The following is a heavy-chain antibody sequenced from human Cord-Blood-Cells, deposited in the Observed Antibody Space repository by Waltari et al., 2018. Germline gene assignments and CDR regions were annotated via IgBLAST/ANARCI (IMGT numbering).Heavy chain of an antibody. CDR3: ANRNFDY. V-gene: IGHV3-30-3*01. CDR2: ISYDGSNK. J-gene: IGHJ4*02. CDR1: GFTFRSFP. Sequence: QVQLVESGGGVVQPGRSLRPSCAASGFTFRSFPMHWVRKAPGKGLEWVAVISYDGSNKYYADSVKGRFTISRDNSKNTLYLQMNSLRAEDTAVYYCANRNFDYWGQGTLVTVSS.